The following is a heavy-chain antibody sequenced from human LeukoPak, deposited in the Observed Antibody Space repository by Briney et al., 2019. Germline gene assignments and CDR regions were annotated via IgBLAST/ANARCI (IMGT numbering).Heavy chain of an antibody. CDR2: IEKDGSGT. Sequence: PGGSLRLSCTTSGFNFNYYSTAWVRQAPGKGLEWLATIEKDGSGTEYIDSVRGRFTISRDNTKKSIYLQMSSLSADDTPVYFWATEYGYRHDYWGQGILVTVPS. V-gene: IGHV3-7*01. D-gene: IGHD5-18*01. J-gene: IGHJ4*02. CDR3: ATEYGYRHDY. CDR1: GFNFNYYS.